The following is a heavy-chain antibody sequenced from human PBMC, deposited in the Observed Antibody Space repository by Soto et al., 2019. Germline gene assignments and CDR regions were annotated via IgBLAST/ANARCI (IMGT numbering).Heavy chain of an antibody. CDR1: DFTISPNW. V-gene: IGHV3-7*01. CDR2: IKEEGSVR. Sequence: EVQVVESGGGLVQPGGSLGLSCAAFDFTISPNWMTWVRQIPGQGLEFVANIKEEGSVRNYVDSVKGRFTISRDNAKNSLYLQMTSLRAEDTAVYYCGTDQWGGAFDLWGQGTTVTVSS. J-gene: IGHJ3*01. D-gene: IGHD3-10*01. CDR3: GTDQWGGAFDL.